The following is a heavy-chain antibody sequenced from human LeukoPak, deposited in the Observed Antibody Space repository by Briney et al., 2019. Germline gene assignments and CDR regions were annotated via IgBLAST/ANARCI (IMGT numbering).Heavy chain of an antibody. CDR2: IKQDGSEK. V-gene: IGHV3-7*04. CDR1: GFTFSSYW. CDR3: ARGSSSSWGAFDY. J-gene: IGHJ4*02. D-gene: IGHD6-13*01. Sequence: GGSLRLSCAASGFTFSSYWMSWVRQAPGKGLEWVASIKQDGSEKYYVDSVKGRFIISRDNAKNSLYLQMNSLRAEDTAVYYCARGSSSSWGAFDYWGQGTLVTVSS.